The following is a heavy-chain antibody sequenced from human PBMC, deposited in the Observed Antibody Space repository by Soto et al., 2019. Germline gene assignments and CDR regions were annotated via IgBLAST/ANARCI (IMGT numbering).Heavy chain of an antibody. CDR2: INAGNGNT. Sequence: QVQLVQSGAEEKKPGASVKVSCKASGYTFTSYAMHWVRQAPGQRLEWMGWINAGNGNTKYSQKFQGRVTITRDTXXXXXXXXXXXXXXXXXXXXXXXXESYGGEFDYWGQGTLVTVSS. J-gene: IGHJ4*02. V-gene: IGHV1-3*05. CDR3: XXESYGGEFDY. D-gene: IGHD4-17*01. CDR1: GYTFTSYA.